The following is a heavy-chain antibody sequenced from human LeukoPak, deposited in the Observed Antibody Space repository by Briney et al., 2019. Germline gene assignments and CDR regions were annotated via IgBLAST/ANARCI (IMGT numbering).Heavy chain of an antibody. CDR1: GGSISSYY. D-gene: IGHD2-2*02. Sequence: SETLSLTCTVSGGSISSYYWGWIRQPPGKGLEWIGYIYYSGSTNYNPSLKSRVTISVDTSKNQFSLKLSSVTAADTAVYYCASSRYDLLGYCSSTSCHNYFDYWGQGTLVTVSS. CDR3: ASSRYDLLGYCSSTSCHNYFDY. V-gene: IGHV4-59*08. CDR2: IYYSGST. J-gene: IGHJ4*02.